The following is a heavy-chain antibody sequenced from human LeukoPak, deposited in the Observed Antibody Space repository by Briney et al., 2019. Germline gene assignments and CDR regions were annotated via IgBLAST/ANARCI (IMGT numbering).Heavy chain of an antibody. CDR1: GYTFTSYD. CDR2: MNPNSGNT. D-gene: IGHD3-22*01. J-gene: IGHJ5*02. Sequence: ASVKVSCKASGYTFTSYDINWVRQATGQGLEWMGWMNPNSGNTGYAQKFQGRVTMTRDISISTAYMELSSLRSEDTAVYYCARMSYYDRRGDNWFDPWGQGTLVIVSS. CDR3: ARMSYYDRRGDNWFDP. V-gene: IGHV1-8*02.